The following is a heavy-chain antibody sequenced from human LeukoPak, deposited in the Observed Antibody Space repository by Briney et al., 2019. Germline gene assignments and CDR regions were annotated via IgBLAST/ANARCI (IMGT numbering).Heavy chain of an antibody. CDR1: GFTFSSYA. V-gene: IGHV3-23*01. Sequence: GGSLRLSCAAPGFTFSSYAMSWVRQAPGKGLEWVSAISGSGGSTYYADSVKGRFTISRDNSKNTLYLQVNSLRAEDTAVYYCAKDLSGYGSSWSYFDYWGQGTLVTVSS. CDR2: ISGSGGST. J-gene: IGHJ4*02. CDR3: AKDLSGYGSSWSYFDY. D-gene: IGHD6-13*01.